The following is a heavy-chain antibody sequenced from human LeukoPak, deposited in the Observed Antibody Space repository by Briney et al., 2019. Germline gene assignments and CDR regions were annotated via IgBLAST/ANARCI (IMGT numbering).Heavy chain of an antibody. CDR1: GFTFSSYG. V-gene: IGHV3-30*02. D-gene: IGHD1-14*01. CDR2: IRYDGSNK. J-gene: IGHJ3*02. CDR3: AKDLSGMGYNDAFDI. Sequence: GGSLRLSCAASGFTFSSYGMHWVRQAPGKGLEWVAFIRYDGSNKYYADSVKGRFTISRDNSKNTLYLQMNSLRAEDTAVYYCAKDLSGMGYNDAFDIWGQGTMVTVSS.